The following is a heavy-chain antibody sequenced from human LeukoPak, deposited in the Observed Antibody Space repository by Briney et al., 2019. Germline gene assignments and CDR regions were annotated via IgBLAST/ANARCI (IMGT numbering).Heavy chain of an antibody. CDR1: GGSFSGFY. CDR2: INHSGST. V-gene: IGHV4-34*01. J-gene: IGHJ5*02. Sequence: PSETLSLTCTVSGGSFSGFYWSWIRQSPGKGLEWIGEINHSGSTNYNPSLKSRVTISVDTSKNQFSLKLSSVTAADTAVYYCARAPAVGQQPGPWGQGTLVTVSS. CDR3: ARAPAVGQQPGP. D-gene: IGHD6-13*01.